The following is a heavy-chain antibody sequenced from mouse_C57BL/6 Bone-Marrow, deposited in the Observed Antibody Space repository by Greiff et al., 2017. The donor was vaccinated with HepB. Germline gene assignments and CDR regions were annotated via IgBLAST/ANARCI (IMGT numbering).Heavy chain of an antibody. CDR1: GFTFSSYT. CDR3: ARQIYYYGSRGGFAY. J-gene: IGHJ3*01. CDR2: ISGGGGNT. Sequence: EVQLQQSGGGLVKPGGSLKLSCAASGFTFSSYTMSWVRQTPEKRLEWVATISGGGGNTYYPDSVKGRFTISRDNAKNTLYLQMSSLRSEDTALYYCARQIYYYGSRGGFAYWGQGTLVTVSA. V-gene: IGHV5-9*01. D-gene: IGHD1-1*01.